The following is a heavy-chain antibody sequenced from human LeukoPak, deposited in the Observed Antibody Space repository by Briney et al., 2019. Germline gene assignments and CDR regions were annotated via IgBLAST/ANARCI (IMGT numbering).Heavy chain of an antibody. Sequence: ASVKVSCKASGHTITSHHIIWVRQAPGQGLEWMGWISAYNGNTNYAQKLQGRVTMTTDTSTSTAYMELRSLRSDDTAVYYCARGTLDTAMKYWGQGTLVTVSS. CDR1: GHTITSHH. CDR3: ARGTLDTAMKY. CDR2: ISAYNGNT. D-gene: IGHD5-18*01. J-gene: IGHJ4*02. V-gene: IGHV1-18*01.